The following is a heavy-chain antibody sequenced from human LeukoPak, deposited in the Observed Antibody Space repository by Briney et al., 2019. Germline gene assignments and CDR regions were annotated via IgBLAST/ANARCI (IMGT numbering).Heavy chain of an antibody. CDR2: INPNSGNT. D-gene: IGHD3-16*01. V-gene: IGHV1-18*04. CDR3: ARGSGYEPFDY. CDR1: GYTFTGYY. Sequence: GASVKVSCKASGYTFTGYYMHWVRQAPGQGLEWMGWINPNSGNTNYAQKLQGRVTMTTDTSTSTAYMELRSLRSDDTAVYYCARGSGYEPFDYWGQGTLVTVSS. J-gene: IGHJ4*02.